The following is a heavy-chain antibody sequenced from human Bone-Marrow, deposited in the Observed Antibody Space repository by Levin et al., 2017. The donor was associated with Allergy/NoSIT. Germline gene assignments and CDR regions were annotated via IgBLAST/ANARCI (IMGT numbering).Heavy chain of an antibody. Sequence: ASVKVSCKASGYTFTNYYMHWVRQAPGQGLEWMGTIKPDGGSTTYAQKFLGRVTMTRDTPTSTVYMELSSLRSEDTAVYYCARGLGYCGGGSCYWGQGTLVTVSS. D-gene: IGHD2-15*01. CDR1: GYTFTNYY. J-gene: IGHJ4*02. CDR2: IKPDGGST. V-gene: IGHV1-46*01. CDR3: ARGLGYCGGGSCY.